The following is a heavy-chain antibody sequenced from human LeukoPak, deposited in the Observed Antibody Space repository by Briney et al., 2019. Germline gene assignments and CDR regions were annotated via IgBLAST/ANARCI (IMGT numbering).Heavy chain of an antibody. CDR1: GFTFSSYA. CDR2: ISGSGGST. D-gene: IGHD6-13*01. Sequence: GGSLRLSCAASGFTFSSYAMSWVRQAPGKGLEWVSAISGSGGSTYYADSVKGRFTISRDNSKNTLYLQMNSLRAEDTAVYYCAKDPKIKGIDWYSGSWYAVSDYFDYWGQGTLVTVSS. CDR3: AKDPKIKGIDWYSGSWYAVSDYFDY. V-gene: IGHV3-23*01. J-gene: IGHJ4*02.